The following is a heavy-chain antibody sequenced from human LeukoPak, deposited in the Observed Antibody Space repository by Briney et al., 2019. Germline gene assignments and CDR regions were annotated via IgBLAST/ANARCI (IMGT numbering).Heavy chain of an antibody. J-gene: IGHJ4*02. Sequence: GGSLRLSCAASGFTFSSCGMHWVRQAPGKGLEWVAVIWYGGSNKYYADSVKGRFTISRDNSKNTLYLQMNSLRAEDTAVYYCAKDHVAAAGVFDYWGQGTLVTVSS. D-gene: IGHD6-13*01. CDR2: IWYGGSNK. CDR1: GFTFSSCG. CDR3: AKDHVAAAGVFDY. V-gene: IGHV3-30*02.